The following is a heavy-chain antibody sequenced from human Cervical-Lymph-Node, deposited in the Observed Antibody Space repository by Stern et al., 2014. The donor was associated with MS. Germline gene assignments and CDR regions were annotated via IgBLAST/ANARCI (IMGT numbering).Heavy chain of an antibody. Sequence: QVQLVQSGAEVRKPGTSVNVSCKASGGPLSMYSISWVRQAPGQGLEWIGRILPIVGMTNYAQKFQDRVTITSDRSSNTVYMELISLRSEDMAVYFCARATNDFFYSMDVWGQGTTVTLSS. CDR1: GGPLSMYS. CDR2: ILPIVGMT. J-gene: IGHJ6*02. V-gene: IGHV1-69*02. CDR3: ARATNDFFYSMDV.